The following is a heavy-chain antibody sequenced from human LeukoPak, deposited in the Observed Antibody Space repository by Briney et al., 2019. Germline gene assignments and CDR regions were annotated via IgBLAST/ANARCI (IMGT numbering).Heavy chain of an antibody. J-gene: IGHJ3*02. V-gene: IGHV1-2*02. CDR1: GYTFTGYY. Sequence: ASVKVSFKASGYTFTGYYMYWVRQAPGQGLEWMGWINPNSGGTSCAQKYQGRVTMTRDTSISTAYMELSSLRSDDTAVYYCARVMSAFDIWGQGTMVTVSS. CDR3: ARVMSAFDI. CDR2: INPNSGGT.